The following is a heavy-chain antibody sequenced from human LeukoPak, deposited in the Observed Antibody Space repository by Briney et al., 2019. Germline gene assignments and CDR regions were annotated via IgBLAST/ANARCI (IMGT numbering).Heavy chain of an antibody. J-gene: IGHJ4*02. CDR2: INPNSGDT. Sequence: ASVTVSCKPSVYTFTNHPMHWVRQAPGHGLEWMGWINPNSGDTNYVQKFQGRVTMTRDPSISTAYMELSGLRADDTAVYYCARERYTAYGNFDYWGQGTQVTVSS. V-gene: IGHV1-2*02. D-gene: IGHD5-12*01. CDR3: ARERYTAYGNFDY. CDR1: VYTFTNHP.